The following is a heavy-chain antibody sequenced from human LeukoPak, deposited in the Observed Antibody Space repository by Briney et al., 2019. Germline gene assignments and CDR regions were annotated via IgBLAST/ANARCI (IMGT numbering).Heavy chain of an antibody. CDR2: ISSSSSTI. J-gene: IGHJ3*02. V-gene: IGHV3-48*04. D-gene: IGHD2-8*01. CDR1: GFTFSSYS. Sequence: GGSLRLSCAASGFTFSSYSMNWVRQAPGKGLEWVSYISSSSSTIYYADSVKGRFTISRDNARNTLYLQMNSLRAEGTAVYYCARVALMVYDPRNDAFDIWGQGTMVTVSS. CDR3: ARVALMVYDPRNDAFDI.